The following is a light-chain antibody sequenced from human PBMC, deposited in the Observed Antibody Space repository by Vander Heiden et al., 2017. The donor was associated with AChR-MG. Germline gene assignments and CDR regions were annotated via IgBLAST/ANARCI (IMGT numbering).Light chain of an antibody. J-gene: IGLJ2*01. CDR1: GGSIASNY. Sequence: NFALTQPHSVSESPGKTVTISCTRSGGSIASNYVQWYQQRPGSAPTTVIFEDNHRPSGVPDRFSGSIDSSSNSASLIISGLKTEDEADYCCQSYDDTNHGVFGGGTKLTVL. CDR3: QSYDDTNHGV. V-gene: IGLV6-57*03. CDR2: EDN.